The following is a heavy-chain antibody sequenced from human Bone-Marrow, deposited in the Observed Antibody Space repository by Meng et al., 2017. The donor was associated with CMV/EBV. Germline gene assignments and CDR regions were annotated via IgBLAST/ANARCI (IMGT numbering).Heavy chain of an antibody. CDR1: GGSFSGYY. V-gene: IGHV4-34*01. Sequence: SETLSLTCAVYGGSFSGYYWSWIRQPPGKGLEWIGEINHSGSTNYNPSLKSRVTISVDTSKNQFSLKLSSVTAADTAVYYCARGVRVYCSSTSCSYYYYGMDVWGQGTTVTVYS. D-gene: IGHD2-2*01. CDR2: INHSGST. CDR3: ARGVRVYCSSTSCSYYYYGMDV. J-gene: IGHJ6*02.